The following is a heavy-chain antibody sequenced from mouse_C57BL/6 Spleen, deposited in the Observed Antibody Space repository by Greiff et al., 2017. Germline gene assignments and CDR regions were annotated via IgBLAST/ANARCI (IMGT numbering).Heavy chain of an antibody. CDR2: IDPAHGDT. D-gene: IGHD1-1*02. J-gene: IGHJ3*01. CDR3: MGVGSAY. Sequence: DVKLQESGAELVRPGASVKLSCTASGFNIKDDYMHWVKQRPEQGLAWIGWIDPAHGDTEYAPKFQGKATLTADTSSNTAYLQLSSLTSEDTAVYYCMGVGSAYWVQGTLVTVSA. CDR1: GFNIKDDY. V-gene: IGHV14-4*01.